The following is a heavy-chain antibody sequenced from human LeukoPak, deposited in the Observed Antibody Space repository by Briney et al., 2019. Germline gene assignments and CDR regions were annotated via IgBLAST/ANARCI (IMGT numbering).Heavy chain of an antibody. CDR3: AKDDAPARWLRSPQLLDH. Sequence: GGSLRLSCAVSGFTFSSYGMTWVRQAPGKGLEGVSTISGNGDDTYYADSVEGRFTISRDNSENTLYLQMNSLRAEDTAIYFCAKDDAPARWLRSPQLLDHWGQGTLVTVSS. V-gene: IGHV3-23*01. CDR2: ISGNGDDT. D-gene: IGHD5-12*01. J-gene: IGHJ4*02. CDR1: GFTFSSYG.